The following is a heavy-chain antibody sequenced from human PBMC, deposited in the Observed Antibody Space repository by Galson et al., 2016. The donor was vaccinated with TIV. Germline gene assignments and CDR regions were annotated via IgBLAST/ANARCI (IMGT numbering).Heavy chain of an antibody. CDR3: ARWADSGSYYEYFHH. CDR1: GGSISGGGYY. D-gene: IGHD1-26*01. V-gene: IGHV4-31*03. Sequence: TLSLTCTVSGGSISGGGYYWSWIRQHPGKGLEWIGYIYNSGNTYYNPSLKSRATISVDTSKNQFPLTLSSVTAADTAVYYCARWADSGSYYEYFHHWGQGTLVTVSS. J-gene: IGHJ1*01. CDR2: IYNSGNT.